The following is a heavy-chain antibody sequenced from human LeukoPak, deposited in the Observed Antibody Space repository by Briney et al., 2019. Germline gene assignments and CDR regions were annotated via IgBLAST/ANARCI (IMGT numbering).Heavy chain of an antibody. D-gene: IGHD1-20*01. CDR2: IYYSGST. CDR3: ARDSGITGTTDAFDI. Sequence: PSETLSLTCTVSGGSISSYCWSWIRQPPGKGLEWIGYIYYSGSTNYNPSLKSRVTISVDTSKNQFSLKLSSVTAADTAVYYCARDSGITGTTDAFDIWGQGTMVTVSS. V-gene: IGHV4-59*01. CDR1: GGSISSYC. J-gene: IGHJ3*02.